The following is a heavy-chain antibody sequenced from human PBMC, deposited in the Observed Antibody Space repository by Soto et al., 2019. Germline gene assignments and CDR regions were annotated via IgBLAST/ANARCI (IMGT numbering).Heavy chain of an antibody. CDR2: ISGSGGST. CDR1: GFTFSSYA. J-gene: IGHJ3*02. Sequence: EVQLLESGGGLVQPGGSLRLSCAASGFTFSSYAMSWVRQAPGKGLEWVSAISGSGGSTYYADSVKGRFTLSRDNSKNTLYLPMNSLRAEDTAVYYCARTRKGDDAFEIWGQGTMVIVSS. CDR3: ARTRKGDDAFEI. V-gene: IGHV3-23*01.